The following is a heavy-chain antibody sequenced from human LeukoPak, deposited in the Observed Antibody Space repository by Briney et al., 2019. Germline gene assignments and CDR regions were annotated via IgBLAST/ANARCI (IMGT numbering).Heavy chain of an antibody. D-gene: IGHD4-17*01. CDR3: VRGFDYAFYD. Sequence: PSQTLSLTCTVSGGSISSGSYYWSWIRQPAGKGLEWLGFMYYSGSTHYNPSLKSRITILVDTSKNQFFLNLSSVTAADTAVYYCVRGFDYAFYDWGQGTLVTVSS. CDR2: MYYSGST. V-gene: IGHV4-30-4*07. J-gene: IGHJ4*02. CDR1: GGSISSGSYY.